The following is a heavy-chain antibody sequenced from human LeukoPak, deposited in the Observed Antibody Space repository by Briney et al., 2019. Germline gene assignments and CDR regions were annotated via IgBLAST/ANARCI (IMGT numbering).Heavy chain of an antibody. CDR3: ARDRDDSSGYYLDY. CDR1: GFTFSSYW. CDR2: VNSDGSST. V-gene: IGHV3-74*01. J-gene: IGHJ4*02. D-gene: IGHD3-22*01. Sequence: QPGGSLRLSCGASGFTFSSYWMHWVRQAPGKGLVWVSRVNSDGSSTTSADSVKGRFTISRDNAKNTLYLQMNSLRAEDTAVYYCARDRDDSSGYYLDYGGQGTLVTVS.